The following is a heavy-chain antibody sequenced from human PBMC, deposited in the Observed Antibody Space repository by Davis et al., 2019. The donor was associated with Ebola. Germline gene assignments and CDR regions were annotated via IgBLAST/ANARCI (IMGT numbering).Heavy chain of an antibody. CDR3: VTAKYSSSWYVIGY. CDR1: GFTFDDYA. V-gene: IGHV3-9*01. Sequence: GGSLRLSCAASGFTFDDYAMHWVRQGPGKGLEWVSGISWNSDYIGYADSVKGRFTISRDNAKKSLHLQMNSLRAEDTALYYCVTAKYSSSWYVIGYWGQGTLVTVSS. D-gene: IGHD6-13*01. J-gene: IGHJ4*02. CDR2: ISWNSDYI.